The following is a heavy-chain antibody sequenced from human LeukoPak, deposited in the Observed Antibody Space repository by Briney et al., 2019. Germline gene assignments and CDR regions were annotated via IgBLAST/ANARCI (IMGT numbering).Heavy chain of an antibody. CDR2: INSRGNDK. Sequence: GGSLRLSCAASGFTFRSYSMNWVRQAPGKGLEWFSSINSRGNDKYYAESVKGRFTISRDNAKNSLYLQMNNLRVEDTAVYYCAREGSIVPHQDLDCWGQGSLVTVSS. CDR1: GFTFRSYS. D-gene: IGHD2-21*01. J-gene: IGHJ4*02. V-gene: IGHV3-21*01. CDR3: AREGSIVPHQDLDC.